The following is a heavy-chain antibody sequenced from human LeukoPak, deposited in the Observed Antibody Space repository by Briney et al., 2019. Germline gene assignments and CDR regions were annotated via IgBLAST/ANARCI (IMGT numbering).Heavy chain of an antibody. Sequence: GGSLRLSCAASGFTFSSYSMNWVRQAPGKGLEWVSFISSSSSYIYYADSVTGRFTISRDNAKNSLYLQMNSLRDDDTAVYYCARVRGATLSYHYFDYWGQGALVTVSS. CDR3: ARVRGATLSYHYFDY. J-gene: IGHJ4*02. CDR2: ISSSSSYI. CDR1: GFTFSSYS. D-gene: IGHD1-26*01. V-gene: IGHV3-21*01.